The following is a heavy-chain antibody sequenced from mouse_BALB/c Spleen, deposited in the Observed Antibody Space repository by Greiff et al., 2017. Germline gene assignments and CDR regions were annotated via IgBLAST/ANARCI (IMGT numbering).Heavy chain of an antibody. CDR2: IYPSDSYT. CDR1: GYTFTSYW. J-gene: IGHJ3*01. Sequence: QVQLQQPGAELVRPGASVKLSCKASGYTFTSYWIYWVKQRPGQGLEWIGNIYPSDSYTNYNQKFKDKATLTVDKSSSTAYIQLSSPTSEDSAVYYCTRASYDGCAWFAYWGQGTLVTVSA. V-gene: IGHV1-69*02. CDR3: TRASYDGCAWFAY. D-gene: IGHD2-3*01.